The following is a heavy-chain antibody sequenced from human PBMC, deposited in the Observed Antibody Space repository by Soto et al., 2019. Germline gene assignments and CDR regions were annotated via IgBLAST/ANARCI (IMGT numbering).Heavy chain of an antibody. CDR2: IYSGGST. CDR1: GFTVSSNY. CDR3: ARDIFSPPLFGVKWKAGMDF. J-gene: IGHJ6*02. V-gene: IGHV3-53*01. D-gene: IGHD3-3*01. Sequence: GASLTLYSAASGFTVSSNYMSWVRQAPGKGLEWVSVIYSGGSTYYADSVKGRFTISRNTSKNTLYLQMNSLRAEDTAVYYCARDIFSPPLFGVKWKAGMDFWAQGTTVPVSS.